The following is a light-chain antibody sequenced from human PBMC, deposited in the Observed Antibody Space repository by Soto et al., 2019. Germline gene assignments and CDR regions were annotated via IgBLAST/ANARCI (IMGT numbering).Light chain of an antibody. J-gene: IGKJ4*02. CDR2: LGS. Sequence: IVLTQSPLSLPVPPGEPASISCRSSRSILGSSGYTSLNWYLQKPGQSPQLRIYLGSSRASGVPARFSCSGSGTDFTLTISRVETGDVGVYYCAQGLAGPFTVGGGTKVDI. CDR1: RSILGSSGYTS. CDR3: AQGLAGPFT. V-gene: IGKV2-28*01.